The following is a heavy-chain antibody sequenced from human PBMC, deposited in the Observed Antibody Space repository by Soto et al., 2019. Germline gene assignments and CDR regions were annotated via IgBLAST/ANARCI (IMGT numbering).Heavy chain of an antibody. Sequence: GGSLRLSCAASGFTVNGKKYISWVRQAPGKGLEWVSALYISEGTYYADSVKGRFIVSVDNSRTTVYLQMNSLRPEDTAVYHCATWLLREHGFDVWGPGTMVTVSS. CDR3: ATWLLREHGFDV. CDR1: GFTVNGKKY. V-gene: IGHV3-53*01. CDR2: LYISEGT. D-gene: IGHD6-19*01. J-gene: IGHJ3*01.